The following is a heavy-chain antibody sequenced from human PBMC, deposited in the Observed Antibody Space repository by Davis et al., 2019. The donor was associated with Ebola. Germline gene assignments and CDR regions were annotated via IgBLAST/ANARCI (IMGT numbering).Heavy chain of an antibody. CDR1: GYSFTSYW. CDR3: ARHGYSSSWRNWFDP. V-gene: IGHV5-51*01. CDR2: IYPGDSDT. Sequence: PGGSLRLSCKGSGYSFTSYWIGWVRQMPGKGLEWMGIIYPGDSDTRYSPSFQGQVTISADKSISTAYLQWSSLKASDTAMYYCARHGYSSSWRNWFDPWGQGTLVTVSS. J-gene: IGHJ5*02. D-gene: IGHD6-13*01.